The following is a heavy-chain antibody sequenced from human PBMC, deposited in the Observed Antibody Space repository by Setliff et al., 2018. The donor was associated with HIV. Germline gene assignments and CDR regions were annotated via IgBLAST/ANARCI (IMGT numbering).Heavy chain of an antibody. Sequence: ASVKVSCKASGYTFTNYYLHWVRQAPGQGLEWMGWINPNSGGTNYDGTNYAQKFQGRVTMTRDTSIITAYMELSSLRYDDTAVYYCARGSAYWDFDYWGQGTLVTVSS. J-gene: IGHJ4*02. CDR2: INPNSGGTNYDGT. CDR3: ARGSAYWDFDY. V-gene: IGHV1-2*02. D-gene: IGHD2-8*02. CDR1: GYTFTNYY.